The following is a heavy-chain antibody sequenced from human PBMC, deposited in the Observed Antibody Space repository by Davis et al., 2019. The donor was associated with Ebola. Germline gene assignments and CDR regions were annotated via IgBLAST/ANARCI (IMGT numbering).Heavy chain of an antibody. CDR1: GFTFSSYL. CDR3: AREAVWWFDP. D-gene: IGHD3-16*01. J-gene: IGHJ5*02. Sequence: GESLKISCAASGFTFSSYLMSWVRQAPGKGLEWVANIKQDGSEKYYVDSVKGRFTISRDNAKNSLYLQMNSLRAEDTAVYYCAREAVWWFDPWGQGTLVTVSS. V-gene: IGHV3-7*03. CDR2: IKQDGSEK.